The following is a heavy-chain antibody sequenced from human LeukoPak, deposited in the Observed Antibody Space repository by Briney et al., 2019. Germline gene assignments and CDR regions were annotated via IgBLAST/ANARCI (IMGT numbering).Heavy chain of an antibody. CDR1: RFTFSYYA. CDR3: ARDGTFYGDYPPYYYYGMDV. V-gene: IGHV3-23*01. J-gene: IGHJ6*02. Sequence: GGSLRLSCAASRFTFSYYAMGWVRQAPGKGLEWVSALSGSGGSTYYTDSVKGRFTISRDNSKNTLYLQMNSLRAEDTAVYYCARDGTFYGDYPPYYYYGMDVWGQGTTVTVSS. D-gene: IGHD4-17*01. CDR2: LSGSGGST.